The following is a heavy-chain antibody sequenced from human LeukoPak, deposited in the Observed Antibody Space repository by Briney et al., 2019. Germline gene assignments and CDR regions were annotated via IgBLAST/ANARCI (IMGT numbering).Heavy chain of an antibody. Sequence: GGSLRLSCAASGFTFSSYWMAWVRQAPGKGLEWVANIKQDGNTKHYVDSVKGRFTISRDNAKNSLYLEMNSLRAEETAVYYCARDVDGNLDYLGQGTLVAVSS. V-gene: IGHV3-7*03. CDR2: IKQDGNTK. CDR3: ARDVDGNLDY. CDR1: GFTFSSYW. J-gene: IGHJ4*02. D-gene: IGHD4-23*01.